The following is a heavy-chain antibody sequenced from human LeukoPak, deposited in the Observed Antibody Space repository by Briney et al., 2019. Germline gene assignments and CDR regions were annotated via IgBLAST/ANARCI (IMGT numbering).Heavy chain of an antibody. CDR1: GGSISSSNW. J-gene: IGHJ4*02. Sequence: SGTLSLTCAVSGGSISSSNWWSWVRPPPGKGLEWIGEIYHSGSTNYNPSLKSRVTISVDKSKNQFSLKLSSVTAADTAVYYCARTLIDYYGSGSYYNGFDYWGQGTLVTVSS. CDR3: ARTLIDYYGSGSYYNGFDY. D-gene: IGHD3-10*01. V-gene: IGHV4-4*02. CDR2: IYHSGST.